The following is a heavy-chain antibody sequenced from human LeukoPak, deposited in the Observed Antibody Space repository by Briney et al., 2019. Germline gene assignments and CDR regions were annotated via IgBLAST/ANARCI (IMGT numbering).Heavy chain of an antibody. D-gene: IGHD2-2*01. V-gene: IGHV1-46*01. CDR3: ARDSLGCSSTSCYGEAFDI. J-gene: IGHJ3*02. CDR1: GYTFTSNY. Sequence: ASVKVSCKASGYTFTSNYIHWVRQAPGQGLEWMGMIYPRDGSTSYAQKFQGRVTVTRDTSTSTVHMELSGLRSEDTAVYYCARDSLGCSSTSCYGEAFDIWGQGTMVTVSS. CDR2: IYPRDGST.